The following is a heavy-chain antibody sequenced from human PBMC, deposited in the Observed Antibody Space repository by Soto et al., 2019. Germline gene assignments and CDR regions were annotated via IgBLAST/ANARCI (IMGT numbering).Heavy chain of an antibody. CDR1: GGSFSGYY. Sequence: LALTCAVYGGSFSGYYWSWIRQPPGKGLEWIGEINHSGSTNYNPSLKSRVTISVDTSKNQFSLKLSSVTAADTAVYYCARDAYYDFWSGYYHYYYGMDVWGQGTTVTVSS. V-gene: IGHV4-34*01. D-gene: IGHD3-3*01. J-gene: IGHJ6*02. CDR3: ARDAYYDFWSGYYHYYYGMDV. CDR2: INHSGST.